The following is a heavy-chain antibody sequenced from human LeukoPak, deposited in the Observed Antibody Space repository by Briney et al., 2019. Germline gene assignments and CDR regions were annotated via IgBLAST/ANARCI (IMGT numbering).Heavy chain of an antibody. Sequence: ASVKVSCKASGYTFTGYYMHWVRQAPGQGLEWMGWINPNSGGTNYAQKFQGRVTMTRNTSISTAYMELSRLRSDDTAVYYCARGNKFYYYMDVWGKGTTVTVSS. CDR1: GYTFTGYY. J-gene: IGHJ6*03. CDR3: ARGNKFYYYMDV. D-gene: IGHD1/OR15-1a*01. CDR2: INPNSGGT. V-gene: IGHV1-2*02.